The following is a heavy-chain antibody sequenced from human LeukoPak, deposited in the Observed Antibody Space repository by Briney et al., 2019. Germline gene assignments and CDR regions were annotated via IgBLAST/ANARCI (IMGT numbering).Heavy chain of an antibody. V-gene: IGHV4-59*01. Sequence: KTSETLSLTCTVSDGSITSYYWNWIRQPPGKGLEWIGNIYNSGSTDYNPSLKSRVTISVNTSKNQISLKLNSVTAADTAVYYCAREKGPYWYFDLWGRGTLVTVSS. J-gene: IGHJ2*01. CDR3: AREKGPYWYFDL. CDR2: IYNSGST. CDR1: DGSITSYY.